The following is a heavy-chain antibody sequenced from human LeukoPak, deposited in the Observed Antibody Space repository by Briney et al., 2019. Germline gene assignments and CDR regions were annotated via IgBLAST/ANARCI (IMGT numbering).Heavy chain of an antibody. CDR1: GYTFTSYG. Sequence: ASVKVSCKASGYTFTSYGISWVRQAPGQGLEWMGWISAYNGNTNYAQKLQGRVTMTTDTSTSTAYMELRSLRSDDTAVYYCARVRQDIVATIIDYWGQGTLVTVSS. CDR3: ARVRQDIVATIIDY. J-gene: IGHJ4*02. CDR2: ISAYNGNT. V-gene: IGHV1-18*01. D-gene: IGHD5-12*01.